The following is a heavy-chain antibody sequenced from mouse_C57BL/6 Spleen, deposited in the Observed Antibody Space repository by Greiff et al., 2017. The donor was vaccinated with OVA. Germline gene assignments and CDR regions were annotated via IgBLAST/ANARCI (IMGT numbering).Heavy chain of an antibody. V-gene: IGHV1-82*01. CDR2: IYPGDGDT. J-gene: IGHJ3*01. Sequence: LQESGPELVKPGASVKISCKASGYAFSSSWMNWVKQRPGKGLEWIGRIYPGDGDTNYNGKFKGKATLTADKSSSTAYMQLSSLTSEDSAVYFCAREVTGGFAYWGQGTLVTVSA. CDR3: AREVTGGFAY. D-gene: IGHD2-2*01. CDR1: GYAFSSSW.